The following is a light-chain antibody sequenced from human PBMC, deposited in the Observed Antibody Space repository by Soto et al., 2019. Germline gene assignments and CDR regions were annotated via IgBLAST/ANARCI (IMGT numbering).Light chain of an antibody. V-gene: IGKV3-20*01. Sequence: ENVLTQSPGTLSLSPGERATISCRASQSVGRSSLAWYQQRPGQAPRLLIDTVSSRASGIPDRFTGSGSGTDFTLTINGLEPEDFAMYYCQQYGDSPGAFGPGTKVETK. CDR2: TVS. CDR3: QQYGDSPGA. J-gene: IGKJ3*01. CDR1: QSVGRSS.